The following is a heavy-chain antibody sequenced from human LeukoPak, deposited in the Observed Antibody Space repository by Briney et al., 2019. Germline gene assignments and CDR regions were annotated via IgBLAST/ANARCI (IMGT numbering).Heavy chain of an antibody. Sequence: GGSLRLSCAASGFTFSSYSMNWVRQAPGKGREWVSSISYSSTNIYYADSVKGRFTISRDNAKNSLFLQMNSLRPEDTAVYYCVSSACSGGTCYFYFDYWGQGTLVTVSS. J-gene: IGHJ4*02. CDR3: VSSACSGGTCYFYFDY. CDR2: ISYSSTNI. V-gene: IGHV3-21*01. CDR1: GFTFSSYS. D-gene: IGHD2-15*01.